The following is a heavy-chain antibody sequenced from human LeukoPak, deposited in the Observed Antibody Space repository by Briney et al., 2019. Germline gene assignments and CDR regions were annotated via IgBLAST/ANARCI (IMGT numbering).Heavy chain of an antibody. CDR2: ISSSSSTL. CDR3: ARDGVAYCGGDCYSDYFDY. D-gene: IGHD2-21*02. J-gene: IGHJ4*02. V-gene: IGHV3-48*01. CDR1: GFTFSSYS. Sequence: PGGSLRLSCAASGFTFSSYSMNWVRQAPGKGLEWVSYISSSSSTLYYADSVKGRFTISRDNAKNSLYLQMNSLRAEDTAVYYCARDGVAYCGGDCYSDYFDYWGQGTLVTVSS.